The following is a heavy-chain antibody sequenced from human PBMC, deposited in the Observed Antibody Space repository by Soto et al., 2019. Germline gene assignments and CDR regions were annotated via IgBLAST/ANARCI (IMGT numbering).Heavy chain of an antibody. CDR1: GFTFSNYA. D-gene: IGHD2-21*01. CDR2: ISGGGNT. V-gene: IGHV3-23*01. Sequence: GXSLILSCAASGFTFSNYAMTCVRRAPWTGLEWVSSISGGGNTYYADSVKGRFTISRDNSKSTLYLQMDSLRVEDTAVYYCAKGARSSSGSDGYKFDYWGQGTLVTVSS. CDR3: AKGARSSSGSDGYKFDY. J-gene: IGHJ4*02.